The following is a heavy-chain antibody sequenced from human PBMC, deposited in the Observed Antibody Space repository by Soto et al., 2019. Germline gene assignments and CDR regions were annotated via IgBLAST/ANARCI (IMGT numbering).Heavy chain of an antibody. CDR1: GYSFTSYW. J-gene: IGHJ4*02. CDR3: ARLQRLGSGWWGLD. D-gene: IGHD6-19*01. CDR2: IDPSDSYT. V-gene: IGHV5-10-1*01. Sequence: GESLKISCKGSGYSFTSYWITWVRQMPGKGLEWMGRIDPSDSYTNYSPSFQGHVTISVDKSIRAAFLQWSSLRTSETAMYYCARLQRLGSGWWGLDWGPGTLVTVSS.